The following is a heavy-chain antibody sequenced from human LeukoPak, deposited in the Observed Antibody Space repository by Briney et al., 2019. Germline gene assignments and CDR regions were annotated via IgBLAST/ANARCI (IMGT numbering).Heavy chain of an antibody. V-gene: IGHV4-59*08. CDR3: ARHLGNKYYYYGMDV. CDR2: IYYSGST. CDR1: GGSISSYY. Sequence: SETLSLTCTVSGGSISSYYWSWIRQPPGKGLEWIGYIYYSGSTNYNPSLKSRVTISVDTSKNQFSLKLSSVAAADTAVYYCARHLGNKYYYYGMDVWGQGTTVTVSS. J-gene: IGHJ6*02.